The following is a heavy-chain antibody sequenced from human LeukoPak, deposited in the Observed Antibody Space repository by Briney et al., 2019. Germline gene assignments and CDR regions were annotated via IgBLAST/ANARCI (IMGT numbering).Heavy chain of an antibody. V-gene: IGHV3-9*01. Sequence: GGSLRLSCVASGFTFEKYAMHWVRQAPGKGLEWVSGISWNSGSIGYADFAKGRFTISRDNARNSLFLQMNTLKPEDTALYYCAKDRDPPYIGNSYGYYPDYWGQGTLVTVSS. CDR1: GFTFEKYA. CDR3: AKDRDPPYIGNSYGYYPDY. CDR2: ISWNSGSI. D-gene: IGHD5-18*01. J-gene: IGHJ4*02.